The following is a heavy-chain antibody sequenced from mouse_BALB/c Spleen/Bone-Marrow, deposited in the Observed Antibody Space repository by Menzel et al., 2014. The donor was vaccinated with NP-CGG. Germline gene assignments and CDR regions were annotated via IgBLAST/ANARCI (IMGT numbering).Heavy chain of an antibody. CDR3: ARGGNYAWFAY. J-gene: IGHJ3*01. D-gene: IGHD2-1*01. Sequence: EVMLVESRGGLVQPGGSRKLSCAASGFTFSSFGMHWVRQAPEKGLEWVAYISSGSSTIYYADTVKGRFTISRDNPKNTLFLQMTSLRSEDTAMYYCARGGNYAWFAYWGQGTLVTVSA. CDR2: ISSGSSTI. V-gene: IGHV5-17*02. CDR1: GFTFSSFG.